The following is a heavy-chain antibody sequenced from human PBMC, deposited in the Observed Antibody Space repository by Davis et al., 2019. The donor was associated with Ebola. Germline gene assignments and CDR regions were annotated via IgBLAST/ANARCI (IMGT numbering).Heavy chain of an antibody. D-gene: IGHD6-19*01. V-gene: IGHV3-74*01. Sequence: HTGGSLRLSCAASGFTFSAYWMHWVRQAPGKGLVWVSRIKNDGSSTSYADSVKGRFTISRDNAKNTLFLQMNSLRVEDTAVYYCASGIVAGVDWFDPWGQGTLVTVSS. CDR3: ASGIVAGVDWFDP. CDR1: GFTFSAYW. CDR2: IKNDGSST. J-gene: IGHJ5*02.